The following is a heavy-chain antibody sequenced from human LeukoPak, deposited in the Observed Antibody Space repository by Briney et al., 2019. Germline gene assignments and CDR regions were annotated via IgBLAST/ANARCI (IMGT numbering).Heavy chain of an antibody. V-gene: IGHV4-38-2*01. J-gene: IGHJ2*01. CDR2: IDYSGNT. D-gene: IGHD1-14*01. CDR3: GRKTGYWYFDL. Sequence: SETLSLTCVVSGYSISSGYYWGWIRQPPGKGLEWIARIDYSGNTYYSPSLKSRVTISVDTSKNHFSVKLDSVTAADTDVYYCGRKTGYWYFDLWGRATLVTVSS. CDR1: GYSISSGYY.